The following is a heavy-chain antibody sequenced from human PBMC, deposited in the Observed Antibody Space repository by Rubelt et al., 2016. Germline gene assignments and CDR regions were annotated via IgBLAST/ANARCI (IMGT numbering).Heavy chain of an antibody. CDR3: ARDGSGSYYDY. CDR2: IYYSGST. J-gene: IGHJ4*02. V-gene: IGHV4-59*01. D-gene: IGHD3-10*01. Sequence: QVQLQESGPGLVKPSETLSLTCTVSGGSISSYYWSWIRQPPGKGLEWIGYIYYSGSTNYNPSLKSWVTRSLDTAKNQFSLKLRSVTAADTAVYYCARDGSGSYYDYWGQGTLVTVSS. CDR1: GGSISSYY.